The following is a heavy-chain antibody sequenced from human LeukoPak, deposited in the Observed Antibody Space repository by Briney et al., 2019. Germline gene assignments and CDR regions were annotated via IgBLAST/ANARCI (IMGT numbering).Heavy chain of an antibody. CDR1: GFIFSNCA. CDR2: VSGTGGST. CDR3: AKFPGMAVAGRNWYFDL. D-gene: IGHD6-19*01. V-gene: IGHV3-23*01. Sequence: PGGSLRLSCAASGFIFSNCAMSWVRQAPGGGLEWVSAVSGTGGSTSYADSVRGRFTISRDNSKNTLYLQVSSLRAEDTAVYYCAKFPGMAVAGRNWYFDLWGRGTLVTVSS. J-gene: IGHJ2*01.